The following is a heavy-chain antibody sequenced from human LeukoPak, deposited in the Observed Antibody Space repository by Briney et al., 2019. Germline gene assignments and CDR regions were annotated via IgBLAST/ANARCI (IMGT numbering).Heavy chain of an antibody. CDR3: ARHNLYGSNGDGRYYFDY. D-gene: IGHD2-8*01. V-gene: IGHV4-38-2*01. CDR1: GYSISSGYH. J-gene: IGHJ4*02. Sequence: TSETLSLTCAVSGYSISSGYHWGWIRQPPGKGLEWIGSISHSGSTYYNPSLKSRVTISVDTSKNQFSLKLSSVTAADTAVYYCARHNLYGSNGDGRYYFDYWGQGTLVTVSS. CDR2: ISHSGST.